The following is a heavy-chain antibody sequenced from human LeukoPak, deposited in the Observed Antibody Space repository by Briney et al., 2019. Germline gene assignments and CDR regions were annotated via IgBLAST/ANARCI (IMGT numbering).Heavy chain of an antibody. Sequence: SETLSLTCTVSGGSISSGSYYWSWIRQPAGKGLEWVGRIYTSGSTNYNPSLKSRVTISVDTSKNQFSLKLSSVTAADTAVYYCARVVSVVGDDAFDIWGQGTMVTVSS. D-gene: IGHD1-26*01. CDR1: GGSISSGSYY. V-gene: IGHV4-61*02. CDR3: ARVVSVVGDDAFDI. J-gene: IGHJ3*02. CDR2: IYTSGST.